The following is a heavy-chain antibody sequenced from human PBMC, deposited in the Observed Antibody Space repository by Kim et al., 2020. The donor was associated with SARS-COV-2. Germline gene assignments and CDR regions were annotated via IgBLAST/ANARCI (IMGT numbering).Heavy chain of an antibody. D-gene: IGHD6-13*01. CDR2: ISDSGGST. J-gene: IGHJ6*02. V-gene: IGHV3-23*01. Sequence: GGSLRLSCAASGFTFSSYAMSWVRQAPGKGLEWVSGISDSGGSTYYADSVKGRFTISRDNSKNTLYLQMNSLRAEDTAVYYCAKGTAAAPPYYNYGMDVWGQGTTVTASS. CDR3: AKGTAAAPPYYNYGMDV. CDR1: GFTFSSYA.